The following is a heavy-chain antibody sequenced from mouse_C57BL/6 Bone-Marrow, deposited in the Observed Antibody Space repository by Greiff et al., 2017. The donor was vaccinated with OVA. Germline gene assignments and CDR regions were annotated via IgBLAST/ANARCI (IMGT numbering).Heavy chain of an antibody. CDR2: INPSSGYN. V-gene: IGHV1-4*01. J-gene: IGHJ2*01. CDR1: GYTFTSYT. Sequence: QVQLQQSGAELARPGASVKMSCKASGYTFTSYTMHWVKQRHGQGLEWIGYINPSSGYNKYNQKFKDKATLTADKSSSTAYMQLSSLTSEDSAVYYCARLRFDYWGQGTTLTVSS. CDR3: ARLRFDY.